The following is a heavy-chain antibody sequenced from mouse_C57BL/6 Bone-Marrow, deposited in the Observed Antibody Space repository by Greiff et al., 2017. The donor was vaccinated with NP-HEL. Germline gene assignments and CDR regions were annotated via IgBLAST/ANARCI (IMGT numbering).Heavy chain of an antibody. D-gene: IGHD1-1*01. V-gene: IGHV1-9*01. CDR1: GYTFTGYW. J-gene: IGHJ1*03. CDR2: ILPGSGST. Sequence: QVQLQQSGAELMKPGASVKLSCKATGYTFTGYWIEWVKQRPGHGLEWIGEILPGSGSTNYNEKFKGKATFTADTSSNTAYMQLSSLTTEDSAIYYCARTLYYYGSSYVDWYFDVWGTGTTVTVSS. CDR3: ARTLYYYGSSYVDWYFDV.